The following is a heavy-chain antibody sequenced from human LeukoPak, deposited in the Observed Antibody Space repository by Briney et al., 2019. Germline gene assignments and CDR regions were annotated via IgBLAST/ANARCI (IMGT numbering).Heavy chain of an antibody. D-gene: IGHD2-15*01. V-gene: IGHV4-59*11. CDR1: GGSISSHY. Sequence: SETLSLTCTVSGGSISSHYWAWIRQSPVKGLEWIGDISNSGSTSYNPPLKSRITISIDTSKNQFSLKLSSVTAAGAAVYYCGRDALVGYFSYYYMDVWGKGTTVTVSS. CDR3: GRDALVGYFSYYYMDV. CDR2: ISNSGST. J-gene: IGHJ6*03.